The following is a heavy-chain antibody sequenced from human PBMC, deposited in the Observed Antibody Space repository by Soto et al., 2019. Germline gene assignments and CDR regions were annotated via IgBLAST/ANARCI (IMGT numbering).Heavy chain of an antibody. J-gene: IGHJ6*02. CDR1: GGTFSCYA. Sequence: QVQLVQSGAEVKKPGSSVKVSCKASGGTFSCYAISWVRQAPGQGLEWMGGIIHIFGTANYAQKFQGRVTITADESTSTAYLELSSLRSEDTAVYYCARPHLSSSPKAGMDVWGQGTTVTVSS. V-gene: IGHV1-69*12. D-gene: IGHD6-6*01. CDR2: IIHIFGTA. CDR3: ARPHLSSSPKAGMDV.